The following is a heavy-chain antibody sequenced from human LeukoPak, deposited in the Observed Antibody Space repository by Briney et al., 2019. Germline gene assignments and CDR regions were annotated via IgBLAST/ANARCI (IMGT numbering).Heavy chain of an antibody. CDR1: GGSLSGYY. Sequence: SETLSLTCAVYGGSLSGYYWSWIRQPPGKGLEWIGEINHSGSTNYNPSLKSRVTISVGTSKNQFSLKLSSVTAADTAVYYCWRWMGGANYYFDYWGQGTLVTVSS. D-gene: IGHD1-26*01. V-gene: IGHV4-34*01. J-gene: IGHJ4*02. CDR2: INHSGST. CDR3: WRWMGGANYYFDY.